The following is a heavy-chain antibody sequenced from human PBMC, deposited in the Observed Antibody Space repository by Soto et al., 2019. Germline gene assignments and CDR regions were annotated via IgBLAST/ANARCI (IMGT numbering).Heavy chain of an antibody. CDR1: GFTFGASA. Sequence: GGSLRLSCAASGFTFGASALQWVRQASGKGLEWLGRIGSKGETYATAYAASVKGRFTVSRDNSKNTLYLQMNSLRAEDTAVYNCAKEPVGPDWYFDLWGRGTLVTVS. CDR2: IGSKGETYAT. J-gene: IGHJ2*01. CDR3: AKEPVGPDWYFDL. V-gene: IGHV3-73*01.